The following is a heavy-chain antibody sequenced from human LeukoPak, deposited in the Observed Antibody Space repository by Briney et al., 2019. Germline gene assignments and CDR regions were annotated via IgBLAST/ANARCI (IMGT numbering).Heavy chain of an antibody. CDR3: AKAMDCSSTSCDRHFDY. CDR1: GFTFSSYG. D-gene: IGHD2-2*01. J-gene: IGHJ4*02. Sequence: GGSLRLSCAASGFTFSSYGMHWVRQALGKGLEWVAFIRYDGSNKYYADSVKGRFTISRDNSKNTLYLQMNSLRAEDTAVYYCAKAMDCSSTSCDRHFDYWGQGTLVTVSS. CDR2: IRYDGSNK. V-gene: IGHV3-30*02.